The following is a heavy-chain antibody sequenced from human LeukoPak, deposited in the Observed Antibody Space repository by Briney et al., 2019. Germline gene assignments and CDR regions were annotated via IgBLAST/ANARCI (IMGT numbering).Heavy chain of an antibody. D-gene: IGHD2/OR15-2a*01. CDR3: ARHASKIEYNWFDP. Sequence: SETLSLTCTVSGGAISSYYWSWFRQPPGKGLEWIGDIYYSGSTNYNPSLKSRVSISVDTSKNQFSMKRSSVTAADTAVYYSARHASKIEYNWFDPWGQGTLVTVSS. CDR1: GGAISSYY. V-gene: IGHV4-59*08. J-gene: IGHJ5*02. CDR2: IYYSGST.